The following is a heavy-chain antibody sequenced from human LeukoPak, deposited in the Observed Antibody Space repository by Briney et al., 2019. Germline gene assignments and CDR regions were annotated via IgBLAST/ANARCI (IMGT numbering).Heavy chain of an antibody. CDR2: ISGSGGAT. CDR1: GFTFSSFA. D-gene: IGHD6-25*01. V-gene: IGHV3-23*01. J-gene: IGHJ6*03. Sequence: GGSLRLSCAASGFTFSSFAMSWVRQAPGKGLDGVSAISGSGGATYSADSVKGRFTIARDNSKNTLYLQMNSLRAEDTAVYYCAKVSRGIVAAMDVWGKGTTVTVSS. CDR3: AKVSRGIVAAMDV.